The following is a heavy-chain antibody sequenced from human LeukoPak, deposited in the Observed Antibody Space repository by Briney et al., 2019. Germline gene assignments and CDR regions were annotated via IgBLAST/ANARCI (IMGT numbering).Heavy chain of an antibody. CDR1: GFTFSSYA. Sequence: GGSLRLSCAASGFTFSSYAMSXXXXXXXXXXXXXXXXXXXGGSTYYADSVKGRFTISRDNSKNTLYLQMNSLRAEDTAVYYCAKENRYYGSGSYHNWFDPWGQGTLVTVSS. J-gene: IGHJ5*02. V-gene: IGHV3-23*01. CDR3: AKENRYYGSGSYHNWFDP. CDR2: XXXXGGST. D-gene: IGHD3-10*01.